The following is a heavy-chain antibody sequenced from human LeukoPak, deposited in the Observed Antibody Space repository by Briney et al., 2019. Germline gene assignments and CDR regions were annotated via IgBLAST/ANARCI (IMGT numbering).Heavy chain of an antibody. D-gene: IGHD3-16*01. J-gene: IGHJ4*02. CDR2: LSGSGGGT. CDR1: GITLSNYG. CDR3: AKRGIVIRSLFVVGYHKEASYFDS. V-gene: IGHV3-23*01. Sequence: PGGSLRLSCVVSGITLSNYGMGWVRQAPGKGLEWVAGLSGSGGGTHYADSVKGRFTISRDNARNTLYLQMSSLRAEDTAVYFCAKRGIVIRSLFVVGYHKEASYFDSWGQGALATVSS.